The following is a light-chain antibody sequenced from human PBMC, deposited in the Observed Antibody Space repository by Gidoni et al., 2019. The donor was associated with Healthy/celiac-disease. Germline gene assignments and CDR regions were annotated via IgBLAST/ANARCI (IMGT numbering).Light chain of an antibody. Sequence: QSVLTQPPSVSAAPGQKVTISCSGSSSNIGTNYVSWYHQLPGTAPKLLIYDNNKRPSGIPDRFSVSKSGTSATLGITGLQTGDEADYYCGTWDSSLSAGVFGGGTKLTVL. CDR2: DNN. CDR3: GTWDSSLSAGV. CDR1: SSNIGTNY. V-gene: IGLV1-51*01. J-gene: IGLJ2*01.